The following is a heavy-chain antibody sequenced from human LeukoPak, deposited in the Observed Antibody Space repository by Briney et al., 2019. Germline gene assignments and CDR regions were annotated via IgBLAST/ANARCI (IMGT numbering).Heavy chain of an antibody. CDR2: IYPGDSDT. CDR3: ARHPTRRGCSSWTPYYYYYMDV. Sequence: GESLKISCKGSGYSFTSYWIGWVRQMPGKGLEWMGIIYPGDSDTRYSPSFQGQVTISADKSISTAYLQWSSLKASDTAMYYCARHPTRRGCSSWTPYYYYYMDVWGKGTTVTVSS. CDR1: GYSFTSYW. V-gene: IGHV5-51*01. J-gene: IGHJ6*03. D-gene: IGHD6-13*01.